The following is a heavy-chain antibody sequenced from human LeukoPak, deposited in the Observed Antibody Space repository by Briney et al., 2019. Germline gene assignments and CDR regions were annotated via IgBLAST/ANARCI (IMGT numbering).Heavy chain of an antibody. V-gene: IGHV1-46*01. CDR1: GYTFTSYY. CDR2: INPSGGST. D-gene: IGHD2-8*01. Sequence: ASVKVSCKASGYTFTSYYMHWVRQAPGQGLEWMGIINPSGGSTSYAQKFQGRVTMTRDMSTSTVYMELSSLRSEDTAVYYCAKDRCSNGVGCYYYYMDVWGKGTTVTISS. CDR3: AKDRCSNGVGCYYYYMDV. J-gene: IGHJ6*03.